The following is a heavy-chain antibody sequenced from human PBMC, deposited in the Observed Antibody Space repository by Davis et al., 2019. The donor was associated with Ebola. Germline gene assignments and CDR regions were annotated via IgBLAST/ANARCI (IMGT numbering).Heavy chain of an antibody. D-gene: IGHD2-2*02. V-gene: IGHV1-3*01. CDR1: GHTFSSYA. J-gene: IGHJ6*02. CDR3: ARDCIRTGCYNYGMDV. CDR2: INVGNGNT. Sequence: ASVKVSCKASGHTFSSYAMHWVRQAPGHRLEWMGWINVGNGNTKYSQKFQGRVTITRDTSATTAYMELSSLRSEDTAVYYCARDCIRTGCYNYGMDVWGQGTTVTVSS.